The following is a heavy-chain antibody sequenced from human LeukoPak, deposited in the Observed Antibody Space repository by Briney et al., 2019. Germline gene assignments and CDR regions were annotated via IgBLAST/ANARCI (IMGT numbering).Heavy chain of an antibody. V-gene: IGHV3-7*01. D-gene: IGHD3-10*01. CDR2: IKQDGSEK. J-gene: IGHJ3*02. Sequence: GGSLRLSCAASGFTFSRYWMSWVRQAPGKGLEWVANIKQDGSEKYYVDSVEGRFTISRDNAKNSLYLQMISLRAEDTAGYYCAREGSYGSGSYRAFDIWGQGTMVTVSS. CDR3: AREGSYGSGSYRAFDI. CDR1: GFTFSRYW.